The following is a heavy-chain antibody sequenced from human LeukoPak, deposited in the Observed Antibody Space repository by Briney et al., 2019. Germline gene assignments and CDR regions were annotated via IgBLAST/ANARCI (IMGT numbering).Heavy chain of an antibody. CDR3: ARDYCSSTSCYGYFDY. CDR1: GGTFSSYA. D-gene: IGHD2-2*01. J-gene: IGHJ4*02. V-gene: IGHV1-69*05. Sequence: SVKVSCKASGGTFSSYAISWVRQAPGQGLEWMGGIIPIFGTANYAQKFQGRVTITTDESTSTAYMELSSLRPEDTAVYYCARDYCSSTSCYGYFDYWGQGTLVTVSS. CDR2: IIPIFGTA.